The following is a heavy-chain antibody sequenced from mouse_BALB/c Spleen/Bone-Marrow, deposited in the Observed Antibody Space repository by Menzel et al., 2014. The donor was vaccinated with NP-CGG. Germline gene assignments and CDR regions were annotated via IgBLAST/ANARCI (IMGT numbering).Heavy chain of an antibody. J-gene: IGHJ3*01. D-gene: IGHD4-1*01. CDR1: GLTFSSYW. Sequence: EVKLVESGGGLVQPGGSMKLSCVASGLTFSSYWMSWVRQSPEKGLEWVAEIRLKSDNYATHYAESVKGKFTISRDDSKSRLYLQMNSLRAEDTGIYYCTVTGAAWFAYWGQGILVTVSA. CDR3: TVTGAAWFAY. V-gene: IGHV6-6*02. CDR2: IRLKSDNYAT.